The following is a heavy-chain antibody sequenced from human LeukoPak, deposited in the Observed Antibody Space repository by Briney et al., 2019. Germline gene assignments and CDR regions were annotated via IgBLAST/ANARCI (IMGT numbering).Heavy chain of an antibody. D-gene: IGHD3-10*01. CDR1: GFTFSSYA. CDR2: ISTSGGTT. J-gene: IGHJ4*02. CDR3: AKPGPYYFDY. Sequence: GGSLRLSCAASGFTFSSYAMSWVRQAPGKGLEWVSAISTSGGTTYYADSVKGRFTVSRDNSKNTLYLQMNSLRAEDTAVYYCAKPGPYYFDYWGQGTLVTVSS. V-gene: IGHV3-23*01.